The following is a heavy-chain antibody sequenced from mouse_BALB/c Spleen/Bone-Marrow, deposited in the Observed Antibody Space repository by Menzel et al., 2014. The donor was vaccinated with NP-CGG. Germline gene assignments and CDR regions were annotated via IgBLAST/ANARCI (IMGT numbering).Heavy chain of an antibody. D-gene: IGHD1-1*01. J-gene: IGHJ1*02. Sequence: VQLQQSGAELVKPGASVKLSCTASGFNIKDTYMHWVKQRPEQGLEWIGRIDPANGNTKYDLKFKSKVTLIVDKSSSTAYMQLSSLTSEYSTVYFCTRSNYGCQYCDFWGAGTTVTVSS. V-gene: IGHV14-3*02. CDR1: GFNIKDTY. CDR3: TRSNYGCQYCDF. CDR2: IDPANGNT.